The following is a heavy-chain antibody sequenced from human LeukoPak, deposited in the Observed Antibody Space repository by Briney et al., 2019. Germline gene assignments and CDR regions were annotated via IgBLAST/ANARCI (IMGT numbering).Heavy chain of an antibody. CDR2: INPSGGST. Sequence: ASVKVSCKASGHTFTSYYMHWVRQAPGQGLEWMGIINPSGGSTSYAQKFQGRVTMTRDTSTSTVYMELSSLRSEDTAVYYCARTLGYCSSTSCYPSYNWFDPWGQGTLVTVSS. V-gene: IGHV1-46*01. CDR1: GHTFTSYY. D-gene: IGHD2-2*01. CDR3: ARTLGYCSSTSCYPSYNWFDP. J-gene: IGHJ5*02.